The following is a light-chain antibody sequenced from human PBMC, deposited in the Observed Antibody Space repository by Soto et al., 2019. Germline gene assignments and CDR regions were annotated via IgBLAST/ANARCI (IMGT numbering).Light chain of an antibody. CDR2: DNN. Sequence: QSMLTQPPSVSAAPGQKVTISCSGSSSNIGNNYVSWYQQLPGTAPKLLIYDNNKRPSGIPDRFSGSKSGTSATLGITGLQTGDEADYYCETWDSSLSAAVFGGGTQLTVL. V-gene: IGLV1-51*01. CDR3: ETWDSSLSAAV. CDR1: SSNIGNNY. J-gene: IGLJ7*01.